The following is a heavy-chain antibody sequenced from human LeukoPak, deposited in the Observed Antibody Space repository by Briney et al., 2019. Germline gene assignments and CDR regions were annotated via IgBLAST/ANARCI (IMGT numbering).Heavy chain of an antibody. CDR2: IWYDGSDE. CDR1: GFTFTPYA. CDR3: ARAGDAFDL. Sequence: PGGSLRLSCAASGFTFTPYAMHWVRQAPGKGLEWVAVIWYDGSDEYYTDSVKGRFTIFRDNSKNTLYLQMNSLRAEDTAIYYCARAGDAFDLWGQGTMVTVSS. J-gene: IGHJ3*01. V-gene: IGHV3-33*08.